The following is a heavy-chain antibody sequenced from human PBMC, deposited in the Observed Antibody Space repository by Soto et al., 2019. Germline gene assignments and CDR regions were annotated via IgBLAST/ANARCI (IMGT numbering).Heavy chain of an antibody. D-gene: IGHD6-19*01. Sequence: GGSLRLSCAASGFIFSSSAMTWIRQPPGKGLEWVSGILCSGDTTYYADSVKGRITISRDSSKNRLFLRMDSLRPDDTAFYYCVKKSRRSVWYDFWGQGTLVTV. CDR2: ILCSGDTT. V-gene: IGHV3-23*01. CDR1: GFIFSSSA. CDR3: VKKSRRSVWYDF. J-gene: IGHJ4*02.